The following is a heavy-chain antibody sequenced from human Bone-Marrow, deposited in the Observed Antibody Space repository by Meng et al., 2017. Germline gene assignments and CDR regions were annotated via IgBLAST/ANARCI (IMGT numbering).Heavy chain of an antibody. V-gene: IGHV3-23*01. CDR2: ISGSGGST. CDR1: GFTFSSYA. D-gene: IGHD6-19*01. CDR3: AKGPDSSGWYYCFDY. J-gene: IGHJ4*02. Sequence: GGSLRLSCAASGFTFSSYAMSWVRQAPGKGLEWVSAISGSGGSTYYADSVKGRFTISRDNSKNTLYLQMNSLRAEDTAVYYCAKGPDSSGWYYCFDYWGQGTLVTVSS.